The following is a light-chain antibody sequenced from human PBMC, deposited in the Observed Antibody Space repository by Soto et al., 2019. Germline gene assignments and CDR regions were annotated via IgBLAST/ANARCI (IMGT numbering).Light chain of an antibody. V-gene: IGKV3-15*01. CDR3: QQYYQWPLT. J-gene: IGKJ4*01. CDR2: GTS. CDR1: QSVSST. Sequence: EIVMTQSPATLSESPGDRATLSCRASQSVSSTLAWYQQIPGQAPRLLIYGTSTRATGIPARFSGSGSGTEFTLTISSLQSEDFAFYYCQQYYQWPLTFGGGTKVEVK.